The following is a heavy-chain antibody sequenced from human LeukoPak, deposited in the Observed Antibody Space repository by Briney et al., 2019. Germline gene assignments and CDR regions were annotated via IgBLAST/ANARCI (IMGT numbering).Heavy chain of an antibody. CDR3: ARDSSLRGCSGGSCYPVYYYYYYMDV. D-gene: IGHD2-15*01. V-gene: IGHV4-59*01. Sequence: SETLSLTCAVSGGSINNYYWSWIRQPPGKGLEWIGYIYDSGSTNYNPSLKSRVTTSLDTSKNQVSLELSSVTAADTAVYYCARDSSLRGCSGGSCYPVYYYYYYMDVWGKGTTVTVSS. J-gene: IGHJ6*03. CDR2: IYDSGST. CDR1: GGSINNYY.